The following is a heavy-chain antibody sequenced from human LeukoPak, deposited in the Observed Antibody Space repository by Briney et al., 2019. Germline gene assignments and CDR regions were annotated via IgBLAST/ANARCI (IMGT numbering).Heavy chain of an antibody. D-gene: IGHD3-10*01. Sequence: PESLCLTSALYGGSFSVYYWSAIREPPREGLWWIGEIKHSGSTNYNPSLKSRVTISVDTSKNQFSLKLCSVTAADTAVYYCARGVKHMVRGAAHFFDYWGQGTLVTVSS. J-gene: IGHJ4*02. CDR1: GGSFSVYY. CDR3: ARGVKHMVRGAAHFFDY. V-gene: IGHV4-34*01. CDR2: IKHSGST.